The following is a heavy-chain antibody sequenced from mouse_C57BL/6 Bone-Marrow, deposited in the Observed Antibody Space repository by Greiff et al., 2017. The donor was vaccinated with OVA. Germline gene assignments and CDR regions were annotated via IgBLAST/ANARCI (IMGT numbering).Heavy chain of an antibody. CDR2: IWRGGST. J-gene: IGHJ4*01. Sequence: VQRVESGPGLVQPSQSLSITCTVSGFSLTSYGVHWVRQSPGKGLEWLGVIWRGGSTDYNAAFMSRLSITKDNSKSQVFFKMNSLQADDTAIYYCAKSPLVHYAMDYWGQGTSVTVSS. CDR3: AKSPLVHYAMDY. V-gene: IGHV2-5*01. D-gene: IGHD6-1*01. CDR1: GFSLTSYG.